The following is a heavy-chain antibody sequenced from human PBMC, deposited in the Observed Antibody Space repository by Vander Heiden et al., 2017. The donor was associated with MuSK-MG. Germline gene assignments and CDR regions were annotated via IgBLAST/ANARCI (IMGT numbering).Heavy chain of an antibody. D-gene: IGHD2-15*01. CDR2: INHSGST. CDR3: ARGVDIVVVVAALYYVDY. Sequence: QVQLQQWGAGLLKPSETLSLTCAVYGGSFSGYYWSWIRQPPGKGLEWIGEINHSGSTDDNPSLKSRVTISVDTSKNQFSLKLSSVTAADTAVYYCARGVDIVVVVAALYYVDYWGQGTLVTVSS. CDR1: GGSFSGYY. J-gene: IGHJ4*02. V-gene: IGHV4-34*01.